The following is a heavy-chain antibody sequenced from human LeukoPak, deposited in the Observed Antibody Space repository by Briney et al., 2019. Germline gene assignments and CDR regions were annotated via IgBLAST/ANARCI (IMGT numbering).Heavy chain of an antibody. D-gene: IGHD5-18*01. J-gene: IGHJ6*02. CDR2: INTSTGNP. CDR1: GYTFTSYA. V-gene: IGHV7-4-1*02. Sequence: ASVKVSCKASGYTFTSYAMNWVRQAPGQGLEWMGWINTSTGNPTYAQGFTGRFVFSLDTSVSTAYLQISSLKAEDTAVYYCAMEVDTARKYYYYYGMDVWGQGTTVTVSS. CDR3: AMEVDTARKYYYYYGMDV.